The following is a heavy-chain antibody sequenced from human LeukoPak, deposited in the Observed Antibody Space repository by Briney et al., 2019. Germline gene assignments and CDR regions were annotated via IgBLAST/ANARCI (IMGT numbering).Heavy chain of an antibody. Sequence: GGSLRLSCAASGFTFSSYWMSWVRQAPGEGLEWVANIKQDGSEKYYVDSVKGRFTISRDNAKNSLYLQMNSLRAEDTAVYYCAREPERYYYDSSGYYNYWGQGTLVTVSS. J-gene: IGHJ4*02. CDR2: IKQDGSEK. V-gene: IGHV3-7*01. D-gene: IGHD3-22*01. CDR1: GFTFSSYW. CDR3: AREPERYYYDSSGYYNY.